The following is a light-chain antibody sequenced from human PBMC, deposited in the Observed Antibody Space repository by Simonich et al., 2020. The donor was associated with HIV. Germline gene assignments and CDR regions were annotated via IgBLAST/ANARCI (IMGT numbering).Light chain of an antibody. V-gene: IGLV6-57*03. CDR2: ENT. CDR3: QSYDSSQGV. J-gene: IGLJ1*01. Sequence: NFVLTQPQSVSESPGKTVTISCTLSGGIIASNHLQWYQQAPGRAPTTVIYENTHRPSGVPDRFSGSIDSSSNSASLTISGLKTEDEADYYCQSYDSSQGVFGTGTKVTVL. CDR1: GGIIASNH.